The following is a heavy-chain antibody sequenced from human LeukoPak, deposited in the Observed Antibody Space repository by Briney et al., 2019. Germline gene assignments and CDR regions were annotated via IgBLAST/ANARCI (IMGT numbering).Heavy chain of an antibody. CDR3: ARDRDARSSLDY. D-gene: IGHD6-6*01. V-gene: IGHV1-2*02. CDR2: ILPSSGGT. CDR1: GYTFTGYY. J-gene: IGHJ4*02. Sequence: ASVKVSCKASGYTFTGYYLHWVRQAPGQGLEWMGRILPSSGGTNYAQNFQGRVTMTRDTSISTAYMELSRLRYDDMAIYFCARDRDARSSLDYWGQGTLVTVSS.